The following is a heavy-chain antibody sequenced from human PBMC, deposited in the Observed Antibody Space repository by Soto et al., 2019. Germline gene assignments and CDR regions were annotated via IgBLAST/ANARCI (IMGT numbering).Heavy chain of an antibody. Sequence: EVQLLESGGGLGQPGGSLRLSCAASGFTFSSYSMTWVRQAPGKGLEWVSSISGRGDGTDYGDSVKGRFTISRDNSKNTLYLQLNSLRAEDTAVYYCASRAVPGPISDSMNFDYWGQGTLVTVSS. CDR1: GFTFSSYS. CDR2: ISGRGDGT. D-gene: IGHD2-21*01. J-gene: IGHJ4*02. CDR3: ASRAVPGPISDSMNFDY. V-gene: IGHV3-23*01.